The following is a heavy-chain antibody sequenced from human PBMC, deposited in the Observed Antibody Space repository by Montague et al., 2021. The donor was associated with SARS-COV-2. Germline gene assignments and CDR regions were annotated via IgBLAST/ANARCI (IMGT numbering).Heavy chain of an antibody. J-gene: IGHJ6*02. D-gene: IGHD3-16*01. CDR1: GFNVDDYA. Sequence: SLRLSCAASGFNVDDYALHWVRQGPGKGLEWVSGSSWNSDNLAYPYSXXVLFPISRDNAKNSLYLQMSSLRTEDTALSYCVKDKFTFLNFYYGMDVWGQGTTVTVSS. V-gene: IGHV3-9*01. CDR2: SSWNSDNL. CDR3: VKDKFTFLNFYYGMDV.